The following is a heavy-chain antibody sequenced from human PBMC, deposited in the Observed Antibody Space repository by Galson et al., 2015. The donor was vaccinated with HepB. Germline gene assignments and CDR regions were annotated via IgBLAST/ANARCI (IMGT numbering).Heavy chain of an antibody. V-gene: IGHV3-21*01. D-gene: IGHD4-17*01. Sequence: SLRLSCAASGFTFSSYSMNWVRQAPGKGLEWVSSISSSSSYIYYADSVKGRFTISRDNAKNSLYLQMNSLRAEDTAVYYCARALRTHDYGDYPPTGYGMDVWGQGTTVTVSS. CDR1: GFTFSSYS. CDR2: ISSSSSYI. J-gene: IGHJ6*02. CDR3: ARALRTHDYGDYPPTGYGMDV.